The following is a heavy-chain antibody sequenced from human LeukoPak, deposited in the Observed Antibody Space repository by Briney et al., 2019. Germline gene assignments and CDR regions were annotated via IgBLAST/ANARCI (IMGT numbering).Heavy chain of an antibody. J-gene: IGHJ4*02. V-gene: IGHV3-11*04. CDR3: AREDPPGIAAAGQDY. D-gene: IGHD6-13*01. CDR1: GFTFSDYY. Sequence: GRSLRLSCAASGFTFSDYYMSWIRQAPGKGLEWVSYISSSGSTIYYADSVKGRFTISRDNAKNSLYLQMNSLRAEDTAVYYCAREDPPGIAAAGQDYWGQGTLVTVSS. CDR2: ISSSGSTI.